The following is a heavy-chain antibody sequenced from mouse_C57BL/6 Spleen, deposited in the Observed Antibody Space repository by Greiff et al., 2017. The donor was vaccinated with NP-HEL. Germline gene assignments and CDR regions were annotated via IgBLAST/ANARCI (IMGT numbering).Heavy chain of an antibody. CDR3: AKDVTGTWYFDV. D-gene: IGHD4-1*01. J-gene: IGHJ1*01. CDR1: GYTFTSYW. Sequence: QVQLKQPGAELVKPGASVKLSCKASGYTFTSYWMHWVKQRPGRGLEWIGRIDPNSGGTKYNEKFKSKATLTVDNPSSTAYMQLSSLKSEDSAVYYCAKDVTGTWYFDVWGSGTTVTVSS. CDR2: IDPNSGGT. V-gene: IGHV1-72*01.